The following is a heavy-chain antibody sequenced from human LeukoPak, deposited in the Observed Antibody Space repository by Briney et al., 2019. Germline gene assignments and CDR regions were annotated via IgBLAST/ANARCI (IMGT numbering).Heavy chain of an antibody. CDR2: ISAYNGNT. V-gene: IGHV1-18*01. J-gene: IGHJ4*02. D-gene: IGHD1-26*01. CDR3: ARGSGSYQRDFDY. CDR1: GYTFTSYG. Sequence: ASVKVSCKASGYTFTSYGISWVRQAPGQGLEWMGWISAYNGNTNYAQKFQGRVTMTRNTSISTAYMELSSLRSEDTAVYYCARGSGSYQRDFDYWGQGTLVTVSS.